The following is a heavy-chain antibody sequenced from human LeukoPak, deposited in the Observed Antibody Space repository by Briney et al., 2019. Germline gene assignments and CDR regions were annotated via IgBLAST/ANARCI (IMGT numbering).Heavy chain of an antibody. V-gene: IGHV3-21*01. CDR2: ISSSSSYI. D-gene: IGHD1-1*01. CDR3: ASQTGVIDY. J-gene: IGHJ4*02. Sequence: GGSLRLSCAASGFTFSSYYMNWVRQAPGKGLEWVSTISSSSSYIYYADSVKGRFTISRDNAKNSLYLQMNSLRAEDTAVYYCASQTGVIDYWGQGTLVTVSS. CDR1: GFTFSSYY.